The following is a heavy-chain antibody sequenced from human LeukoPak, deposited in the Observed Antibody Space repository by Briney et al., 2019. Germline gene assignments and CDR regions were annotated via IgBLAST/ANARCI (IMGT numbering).Heavy chain of an antibody. D-gene: IGHD4/OR15-4a*01. CDR3: AGVRAGANRAFDV. V-gene: IGHV3-7*03. CDR1: GFTFSSYW. Sequence: GGSLRLSCAASGFTFSSYWMNWARQAPGKGLEWVASINHNGNVNYYADSVKGRFTISRDNAKNSLYLQMSNLRAEDTAVYYCAGVRAGANRAFDVWGQGTVVAVSS. CDR2: INHNGNVN. J-gene: IGHJ3*01.